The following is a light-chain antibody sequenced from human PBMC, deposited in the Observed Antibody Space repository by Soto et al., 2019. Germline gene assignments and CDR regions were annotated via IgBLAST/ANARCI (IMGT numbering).Light chain of an antibody. J-gene: IGLJ3*02. CDR3: SSSTTTTSLLV. Sequence: QSALTQPASVSGSPGQSITISCTGTSSDIGDYNYVSWYQQHPGKVPKLVIYDVSHRPSGVSNRFSGSKSGNTASLTISGLQAEDEADYYCSSSTTTTSLLVFGGGTKVTVL. CDR2: DVS. CDR1: SSDIGDYNY. V-gene: IGLV2-14*01.